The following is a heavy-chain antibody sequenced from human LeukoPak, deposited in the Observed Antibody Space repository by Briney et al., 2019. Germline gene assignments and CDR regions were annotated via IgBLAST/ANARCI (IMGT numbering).Heavy chain of an antibody. CDR1: GGSISSYY. V-gene: IGHV4-59*08. CDR3: ARGGLTVPGAAFDI. CDR2: IYYSGST. J-gene: IGHJ3*02. D-gene: IGHD3/OR15-3a*01. Sequence: SETLSLTCTVSGGSISSYYWSWIRQPPGKGLEWIGYIYYSGSTNYNPSLKSRVTISVDTSKNQFSPKLSSVTAADTAVYYCARGGLTVPGAAFDIWGQGTMVTVSS.